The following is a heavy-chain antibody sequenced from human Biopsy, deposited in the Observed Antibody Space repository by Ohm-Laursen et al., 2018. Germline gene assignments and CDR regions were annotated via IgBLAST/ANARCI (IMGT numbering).Heavy chain of an antibody. D-gene: IGHD2-15*01. Sequence: TPSLTCAVSGGSISSFYWTWIRQPPGKGPEWIGDISDSGGTDYKPSLKSQVIISVETSKNHFSLNLSSVTAADTAVYYCARRGSGGRSFDHWGQGTLVTVSS. CDR2: ISDSGGT. CDR3: ARRGSGGRSFDH. J-gene: IGHJ4*02. V-gene: IGHV4-59*08. CDR1: GGSISSFY.